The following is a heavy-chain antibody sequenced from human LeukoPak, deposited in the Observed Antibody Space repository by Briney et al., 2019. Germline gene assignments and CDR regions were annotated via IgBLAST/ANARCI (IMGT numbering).Heavy chain of an antibody. CDR3: ARDITLGPNYCGGDCSYFDY. J-gene: IGHJ4*02. CDR1: GFTFSSYG. Sequence: GGSLRLSCAASGFTFSSYGMHWVRQAPGKGLEWVAFIRYDGSNKYYADSVKGRFTISRDNSKNTLYLQMNSLRAEDTAVYYCARDITLGPNYCGGDCSYFDYWGQGTLVTVSS. V-gene: IGHV3-30*02. D-gene: IGHD2-21*02. CDR2: IRYDGSNK.